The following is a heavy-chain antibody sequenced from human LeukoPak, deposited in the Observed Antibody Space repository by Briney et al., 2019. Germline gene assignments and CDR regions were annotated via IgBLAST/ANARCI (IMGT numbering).Heavy chain of an antibody. J-gene: IGHJ3*01. D-gene: IGHD2-21*02. CDR3: ARGGGGDSDGFDV. CDR2: IYTGDSDT. V-gene: IGHV5-51*01. CDR1: GYIFTSYW. Sequence: GESLKSSCKGSGYIFTSYWIGWVRQMPGKGLEWLGFIYTGDSDTRYSPSFQGHVTISVDKSITTAYLQWSTLKASDTATYYCARGGGGDSDGFDVWGQGTMVTVSS.